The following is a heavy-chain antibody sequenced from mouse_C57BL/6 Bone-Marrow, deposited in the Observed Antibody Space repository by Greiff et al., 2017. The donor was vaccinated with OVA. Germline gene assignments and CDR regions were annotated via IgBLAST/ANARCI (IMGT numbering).Heavy chain of an antibody. CDR2: ISSGGSYT. CDR1: GFTFSSYG. V-gene: IGHV5-6*01. Sequence: EVKLVESGGDLVKPGGSLKLSCAASGFTFSSYGMSWVRQTPDKRLEWVATISSGGSYTYYPDSVKGRFTISRDNAKNTLYLQMSSLKSEDTAMYYCARRWLPFAYWGQGTLVTVSA. CDR3: ARRWLPFAY. J-gene: IGHJ3*01. D-gene: IGHD2-3*01.